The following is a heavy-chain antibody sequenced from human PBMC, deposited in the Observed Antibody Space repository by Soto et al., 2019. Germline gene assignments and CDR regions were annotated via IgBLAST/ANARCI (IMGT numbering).Heavy chain of an antibody. CDR2: ISDSGGST. J-gene: IGHJ4*02. D-gene: IGHD6-19*01. V-gene: IGHV3-23*01. Sequence: EVHLLEYGGGLVQPGGSLRLSCVVSGSTFSSDDMSWVRQAPGRGLEWVSGISDSGGSTHYADSVKGRFTISRDNAKNTLYLQMKSLRVEDTALYYCAKDGGWSLAVAGLFDYWGPGTQVTVSS. CDR3: AKDGGWSLAVAGLFDY. CDR1: GSTFSSDD.